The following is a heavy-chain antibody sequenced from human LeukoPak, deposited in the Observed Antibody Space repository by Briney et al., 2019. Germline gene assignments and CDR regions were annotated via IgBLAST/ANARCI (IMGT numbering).Heavy chain of an antibody. CDR2: ISSSSTYI. Sequence: GGSLGLSCAASGFTFTSYSMNWVRQAPGKGLEWVSSISSSSTYIYYADSVKGRFTISRDNAKNSLYLQMNSLRAEDTAVYYCARARGVVPAAIPDAFDIWGQGTMVTVSS. D-gene: IGHD2-2*02. CDR1: GFTFTSYS. CDR3: ARARGVVPAAIPDAFDI. V-gene: IGHV3-21*01. J-gene: IGHJ3*02.